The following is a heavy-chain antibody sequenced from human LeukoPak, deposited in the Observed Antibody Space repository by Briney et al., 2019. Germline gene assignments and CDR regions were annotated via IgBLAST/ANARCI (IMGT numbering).Heavy chain of an antibody. V-gene: IGHV1-69*05. CDR3: ARRVAALGDYYSFYMDV. CDR1: GGTFSSYV. CDR2: TSPMFGPT. Sequence: SVKVSCKASGGTFSSYVISWVRQAPGPGLEWMGGTSPMFGPTKYADKFQDRVTLTTVESTSPAYRDLSSLTYEDTAVYFCARRVAALGDYYSFYMDVWGTGTPVTVSS. J-gene: IGHJ6*03. D-gene: IGHD6-25*01.